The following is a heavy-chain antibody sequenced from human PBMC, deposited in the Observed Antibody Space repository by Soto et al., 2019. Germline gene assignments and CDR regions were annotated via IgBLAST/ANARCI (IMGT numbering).Heavy chain of an antibody. CDR2: IWYDGSNK. D-gene: IGHD3-9*01. Sequence: GGSLRLSCAASGFTFSSYGMHRVRQAPGKGLEWVAVIWYDGSNKYYADSVKGRFTISRDNSKNTLYLQMNSLRAEDTAVYYCARERTSKPKYYDILTGYYPLMDWGQGTLVTFSS. J-gene: IGHJ4*02. V-gene: IGHV3-33*01. CDR1: GFTFSSYG. CDR3: ARERTSKPKYYDILTGYYPLMD.